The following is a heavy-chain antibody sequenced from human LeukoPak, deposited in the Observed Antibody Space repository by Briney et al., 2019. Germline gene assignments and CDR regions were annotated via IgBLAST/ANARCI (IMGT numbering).Heavy chain of an antibody. CDR1: GGSISSSTYY. V-gene: IGHV4-39*01. D-gene: IGHD6-13*01. CDR3: ARHSRGPAAGPAFDY. CDR2: IYYSGST. Sequence: SETLSLTCTVSGGSISSSTYYWGWIRQPPGKGLEWIGSIYYSGSTYYDPSLKSRVTISVDTSKNQFSLSSVTAADTAVYYCARHSRGPAAGPAFDYWGQGALVTVSS. J-gene: IGHJ4*02.